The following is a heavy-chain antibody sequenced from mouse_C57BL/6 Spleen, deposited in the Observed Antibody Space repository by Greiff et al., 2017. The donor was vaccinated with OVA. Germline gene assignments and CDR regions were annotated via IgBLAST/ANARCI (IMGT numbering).Heavy chain of an antibody. J-gene: IGHJ2*01. D-gene: IGHD2-3*01. CDR2: ISYDGSN. CDR3: AREGYDGYFDY. Sequence: DVQLQESGPGLVKPSQSLSLTCSVTGYSITSGYYWNWIRQFPGNKLEWMGYISYDGSNNYNPSLKNRISITRDTSKNQFFLKLNSVTTEDTATYYCAREGYDGYFDYWGQGTTLTVSS. V-gene: IGHV3-6*01. CDR1: GYSITSGYY.